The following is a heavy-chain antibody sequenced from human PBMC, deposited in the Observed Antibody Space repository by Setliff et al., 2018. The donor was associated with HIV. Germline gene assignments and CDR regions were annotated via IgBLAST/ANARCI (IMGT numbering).Heavy chain of an antibody. Sequence: PSETLSLTCAVSGYSIISTYYWGWIRQPPGKGLEWIASIFHSGNTYYNPSLKSRVTISVDTSKNEFSLKLSSVTAADTAVYYCATCRHRPSNWFDPWGQGTVVTVSS. CDR3: ATCRHRPSNWFDP. J-gene: IGHJ5*02. CDR1: GYSIISTYY. CDR2: IFHSGNT. V-gene: IGHV4-38-2*01.